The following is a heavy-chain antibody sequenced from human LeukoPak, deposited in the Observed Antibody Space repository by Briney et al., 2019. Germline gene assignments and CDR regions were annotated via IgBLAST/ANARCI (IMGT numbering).Heavy chain of an antibody. CDR2: IKQDGSEK. D-gene: IGHD6-13*01. V-gene: IGHV3-7*03. CDR1: GFTFRGYW. J-gene: IGHJ4*02. Sequence: GGSLRLSCVASGFTFRGYWMSWVRQAPGKGLEWVANIKQDGSEKYYVDSVKGRFTISRDNAKNSLYLQMNSLRAEDTGMYYCATGAQQLGYWGQGTLVTVSS. CDR3: ATGAQQLGY.